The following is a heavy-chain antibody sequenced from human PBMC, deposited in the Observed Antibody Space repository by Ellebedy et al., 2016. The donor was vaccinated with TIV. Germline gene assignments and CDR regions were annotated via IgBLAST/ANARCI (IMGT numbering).Heavy chain of an antibody. CDR2: ISSSSSYI. V-gene: IGHV3-21*04. Sequence: GESLKISXAASGFTFSSYSMNWVRQAPGKGLEWVSSISSSSSYIYYADSVKGRFTISRDNSKNTLYLQMNSLRAEDTAVYYCARVMGDNYDFWSGLGPNWFDPWGQGTLVTVSS. CDR1: GFTFSSYS. D-gene: IGHD3-3*01. CDR3: ARVMGDNYDFWSGLGPNWFDP. J-gene: IGHJ5*02.